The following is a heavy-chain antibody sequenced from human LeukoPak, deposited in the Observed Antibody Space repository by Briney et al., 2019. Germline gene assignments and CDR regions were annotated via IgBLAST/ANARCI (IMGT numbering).Heavy chain of an antibody. CDR1: GFPFSSYW. V-gene: IGHV3-7*04. CDR3: TRVGYIDEGIDY. D-gene: IGHD5-24*01. CDR2: IKQDGSKK. Sequence: GSLRLSCVASGFPFSSYWMTWVRQAPGKGLEWVANIKQDGSKKSYVDSVKGRFTISRVNAKNSLYLQMNSLRAEDTAIYYCTRVGYIDEGIDYWGQGTLVTVSS. J-gene: IGHJ4*02.